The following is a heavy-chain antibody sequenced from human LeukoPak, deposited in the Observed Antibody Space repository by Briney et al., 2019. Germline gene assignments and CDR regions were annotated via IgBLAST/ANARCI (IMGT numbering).Heavy chain of an antibody. CDR3: ARVPTLIAARPDGDY. V-gene: IGHV1-2*02. CDR1: GYTFTGYY. Sequence: ASVKVSCKASGYTFTGYYMLWVRQAPGQGLEWMGWINPNSGGTNYAQKFQGRVTMTRDTSISTAYMELSRLRSDDTAVYYCARVPTLIAARPDGDYWGQGTLVTVSS. CDR2: INPNSGGT. D-gene: IGHD6-6*01. J-gene: IGHJ4*02.